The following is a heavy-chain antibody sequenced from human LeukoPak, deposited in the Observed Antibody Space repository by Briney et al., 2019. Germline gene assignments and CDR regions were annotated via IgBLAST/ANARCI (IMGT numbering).Heavy chain of an antibody. CDR2: IYYSGST. J-gene: IGHJ5*02. CDR3: ARLRTVGDIVAVGNWFDP. Sequence: PSETLSLTCTVSGGSISSSTYHWGWIRQPPGKGLEWIGSIYYSGSTYYNPSLKSRVSISEDTSKNQFSLKLTSVTAADTAVYYCARLRTVGDIVAVGNWFDPWGQGTLVTVSS. D-gene: IGHD5-12*01. V-gene: IGHV4-39*07. CDR1: GGSISSSTYH.